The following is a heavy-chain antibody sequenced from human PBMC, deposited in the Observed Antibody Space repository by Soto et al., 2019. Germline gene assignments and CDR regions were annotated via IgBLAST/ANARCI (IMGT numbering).Heavy chain of an antibody. CDR1: GYTFTSYD. J-gene: IGHJ6*02. CDR3: ARVLSVPAGSYYYYGMDV. CDR2: MNPNSGNT. V-gene: IGHV1-8*01. Sequence: ASVKVSCKASGYTFTSYDINWVRQATGQGLEWMGWMNPNSGNTGYAQKFQGRVTMTRNTSISTAYMELSSLRSEDTAVYYCARVLSVPAGSYYYYGMDVWGQGTTVTVSS. D-gene: IGHD2-2*01.